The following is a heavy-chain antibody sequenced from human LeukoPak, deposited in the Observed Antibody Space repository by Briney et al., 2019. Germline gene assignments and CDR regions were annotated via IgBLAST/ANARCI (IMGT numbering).Heavy chain of an antibody. CDR1: GGSISGYY. J-gene: IGHJ4*02. CDR3: ARIIIMSYRYFDY. Sequence: PSETLSLTCTVSGGSISGYYWSWIRQPPGKGLEWIGYIHYSGSTNYNPSLKSRVTISVDTSKNQFSLKLSSVTAADTGVYYCARIIIMSYRYFDYWGQGTLVTVSS. CDR2: IHYSGST. V-gene: IGHV4-59*01. D-gene: IGHD3-16*01.